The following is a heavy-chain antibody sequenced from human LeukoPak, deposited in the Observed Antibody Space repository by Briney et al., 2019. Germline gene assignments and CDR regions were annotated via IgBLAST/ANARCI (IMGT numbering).Heavy chain of an antibody. D-gene: IGHD1-26*01. Sequence: QSGGSLRLSCAASGFTFSSYEMNWVRQAPGKGLEWVSYISSSGSTIYYADSVKGRFTISRDNAKNSLYLQMNSLRAEDTAVYYCARPSGSYYQADYWGQGTLVTVSS. J-gene: IGHJ4*02. CDR2: ISSSGSTI. CDR1: GFTFSSYE. CDR3: ARPSGSYYQADY. V-gene: IGHV3-48*03.